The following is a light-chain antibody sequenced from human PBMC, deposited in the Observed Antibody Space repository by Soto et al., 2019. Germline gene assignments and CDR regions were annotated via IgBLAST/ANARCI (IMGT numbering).Light chain of an antibody. CDR1: QSVNSN. CDR2: DAS. J-gene: IGKJ2*01. V-gene: IGKV3-15*01. Sequence: EIVMTQSPATLSVSPGERATLSCRASQSVNSNLAWYQQKPGQAPRLLIYDASTRVAGIPARFSGSGSGTEFSLTINSLQSEDFAVYYCQQYNNRPPDTFGQGTKLEIK. CDR3: QQYNNRPPDT.